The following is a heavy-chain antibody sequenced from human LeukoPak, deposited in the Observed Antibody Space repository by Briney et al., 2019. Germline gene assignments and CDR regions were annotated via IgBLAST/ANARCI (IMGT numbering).Heavy chain of an antibody. J-gene: IGHJ4*02. CDR3: AKCHSPYYDGSGSFSPFDF. V-gene: IGHV3-23*01. D-gene: IGHD3-10*01. CDR1: GFTFSSYA. CDR2: ISGNSGSGGGT. Sequence: TGGSLRLSCAASGFTFSSYAMSWVRQAPGRGLEWVSGISGNSGSGGGTYYADSVKGRFTIFRDNSKNTVYLQMNSLRAEDTAAYYCAKCHSPYYDGSGSFSPFDFWGQGTLVSVSS.